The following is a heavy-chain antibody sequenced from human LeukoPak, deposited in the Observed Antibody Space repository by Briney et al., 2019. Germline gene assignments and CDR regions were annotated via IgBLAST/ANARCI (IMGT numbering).Heavy chain of an antibody. J-gene: IGHJ4*02. CDR2: IYSGGCT. D-gene: IGHD7-27*01. CDR3: ARGRTGNYFDY. Sequence: GGSLRLSCAASGFTVSSNYMSWVRQAPGKGLEWVSVIYSGGCTYYADSVKGRFTISRDNSENTLYLQMNSLRAEDTAVYYCARGRTGNYFDYWGQGTLVTVSS. CDR1: GFTVSSNY. V-gene: IGHV3-53*01.